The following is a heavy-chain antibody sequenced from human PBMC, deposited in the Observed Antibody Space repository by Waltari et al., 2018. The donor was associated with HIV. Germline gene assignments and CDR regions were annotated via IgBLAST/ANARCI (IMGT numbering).Heavy chain of an antibody. D-gene: IGHD1-26*01. V-gene: IGHV4-39*01. CDR3: ARHLPNDGRPGAGDY. CDR2: IYYSGST. CDR1: GGSPSSRSYS. J-gene: IGHJ4*02. Sequence: QLPLPELGPGLGKASGTPPPPCPVPGGSPSSRSYSWGRIRPAPGKGLEWIGNIYYSGSTYYNPSLKSRVTISVDTSKNQFSLKLSSVNAADTAVYYCARHLPNDGRPGAGDYWGQGTLVTVSS.